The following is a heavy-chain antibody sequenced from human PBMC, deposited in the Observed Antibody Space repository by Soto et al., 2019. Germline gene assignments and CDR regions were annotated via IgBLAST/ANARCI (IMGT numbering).Heavy chain of an antibody. D-gene: IGHD6-19*01. CDR2: SIPMFGTA. CDR1: GGTFSSYA. CDR3: ARYLGMSYSSAYGMDV. J-gene: IGHJ6*02. Sequence: QVQLVQSGAEVKKPGSSVKVSCKASGGTFSSYAISWVRQAPGQGREWMGGSIPMFGTANYAQKFQGRVTITADESTSTAYMELGSLRSEDTAVYYCARYLGMSYSSAYGMDVWGQGTTVTISS. V-gene: IGHV1-69*12.